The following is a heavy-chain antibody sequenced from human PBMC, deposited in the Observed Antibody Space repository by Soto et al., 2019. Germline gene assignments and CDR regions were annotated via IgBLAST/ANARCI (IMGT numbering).Heavy chain of an antibody. CDR3: ARGGGWSYYFDY. J-gene: IGHJ4*02. Sequence: VGSLRLSCAASGFTFSSYWMHWVRQAPGKGLVWVSRINSDGSSTSYADSVKGRFTISRDNAKNTLYLQMNSLRAEDTAVYYCARGGGWSYYFDYWGQGTLVTVSS. D-gene: IGHD6-19*01. V-gene: IGHV3-74*01. CDR2: INSDGSST. CDR1: GFTFSSYW.